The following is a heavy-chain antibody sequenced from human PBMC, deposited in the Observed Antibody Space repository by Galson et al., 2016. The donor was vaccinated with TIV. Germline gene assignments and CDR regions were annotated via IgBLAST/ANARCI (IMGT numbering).Heavy chain of an antibody. V-gene: IGHV3-33*01. D-gene: IGHD3-22*01. CDR3: ARDPEGNYYDRSGYHYFYYGLVA. CDR2: SWADGSKK. CDR1: EFTVSSDG. J-gene: IGHJ6*02. Sequence: SLRLACAATEFTVSSDGMHWVRQATGKGLDWVAGSWADGSKKQYADSVKGRFTVSRDNSKNTLFLQMNGLRAEDTAVYYCARDPEGNYYDRSGYHYFYYGLVAWGQGTTVTVSS.